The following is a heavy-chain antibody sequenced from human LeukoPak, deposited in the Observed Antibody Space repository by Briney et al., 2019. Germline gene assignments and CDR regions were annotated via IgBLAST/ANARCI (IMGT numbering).Heavy chain of an antibody. CDR1: GFTFSTYS. CDR2: ISFSSTTI. V-gene: IGHV3-48*01. CDR3: ARGIAARRPYYYYMDV. D-gene: IGHD6-6*01. J-gene: IGHJ6*03. Sequence: PGGSLRLSCAASGFTFSTYSMNWVRQAPGKGLEWVSYISFSSTTIYYADSVKGRFTISRDNDKNSLYLQMNSLRAEDTAVYYCARGIAARRPYYYYMDVWGKGTTVTVSS.